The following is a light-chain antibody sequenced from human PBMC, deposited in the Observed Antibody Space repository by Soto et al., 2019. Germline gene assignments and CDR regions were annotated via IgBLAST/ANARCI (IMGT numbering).Light chain of an antibody. CDR1: SSDVGVYNY. CDR3: CSYAGSYTWV. V-gene: IGLV2-11*01. Sequence: QSALTQPRSVSGSPGQSVTISCTGTSSDVGVYNYVSWFQQHPGKAPKLMIYDVTKRPSGVPDRFSGSKSGNTASLTISGLQAEDEADYYCCSYAGSYTWVFGGGTKATVL. J-gene: IGLJ3*02. CDR2: DVT.